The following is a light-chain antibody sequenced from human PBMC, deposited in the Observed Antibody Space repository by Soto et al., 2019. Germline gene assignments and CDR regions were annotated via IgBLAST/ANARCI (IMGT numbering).Light chain of an antibody. CDR3: QHFNSYPPT. CDR2: GAS. CDR1: QGISGF. J-gene: IGKJ4*01. Sequence: AIQLTQSPSSLSASVGDRVTITCRASQGISGFLDWYQQKPGKPPKLLISGASSLQSGVPSRFSDSASGTDFTLTITSLQPEDVSTYFCQHFNSYPPTFGGGTEVEIK. V-gene: IGKV1-13*02.